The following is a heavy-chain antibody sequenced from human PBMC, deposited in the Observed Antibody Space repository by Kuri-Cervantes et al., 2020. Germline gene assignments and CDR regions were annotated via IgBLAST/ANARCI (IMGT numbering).Heavy chain of an antibody. CDR1: GGSFSGYY. Sequence: SETLSLTCAVYGGSFSGYYWTWIRQPPGKGLEWIGEINQSGSTNYKPSLKSRVAMSVDTSKNQLSLKLSSVTAADTAVYYCALGATSYYYMDVWGKGTTVTVSS. V-gene: IGHV4-34*10. J-gene: IGHJ6*03. CDR2: INQSGST. CDR3: ALGATSYYYMDV. D-gene: IGHD1-26*01.